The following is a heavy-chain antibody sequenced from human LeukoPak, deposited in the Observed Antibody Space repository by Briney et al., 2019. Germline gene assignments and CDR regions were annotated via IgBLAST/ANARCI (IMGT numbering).Heavy chain of an antibody. V-gene: IGHV4-59*01. D-gene: IGHD3-22*01. CDR2: IYFSGST. CDR3: ARDSSGYHDAFDI. Sequence: SETLSLTCTVSGGSISSYYWTWIRQPPGKGLEWIGYIYFSGSTNYNPSLKNRVTFSVDTSKNQFSLNLSSVTAADTAVYYCARDSSGYHDAFDIWGQGTMVTVSS. J-gene: IGHJ3*02. CDR1: GGSISSYY.